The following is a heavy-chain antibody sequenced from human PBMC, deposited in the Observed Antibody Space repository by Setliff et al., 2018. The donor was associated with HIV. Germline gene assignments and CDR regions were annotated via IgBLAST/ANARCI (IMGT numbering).Heavy chain of an antibody. J-gene: IGHJ4*02. V-gene: IGHV3-7*01. D-gene: IGHD4-4*01. CDR3: ARFRLYHYSNKVDY. CDR2: IEQDGSDM. CDR1: GFTFSSYE. Sequence: GGSLRLSCAASGFTFSSYEMNWVRRAPGRGLEWVANIEQDGSDMHYIESVKGRFTISRDNAKNSLYLQMNSLRAEDTAVYYCARFRLYHYSNKVDYWGQGTLVTVSS.